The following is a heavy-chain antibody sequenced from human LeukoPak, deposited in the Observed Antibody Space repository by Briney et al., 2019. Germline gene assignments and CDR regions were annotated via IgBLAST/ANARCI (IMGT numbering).Heavy chain of an antibody. D-gene: IGHD2-15*01. CDR3: ATGVTHERYCSGGSWRQTVCAFDI. Sequence: ASVKVSCKVSGYTLTELSMRWVRQAPGKGLEWMGGFDPEDGETIYAQKFQGRVTMTEDTSTDTAYMELSSLRSEDTAVYYCATGVTHERYCSGGSWRQTVCAFDIWGQGTMVTVSS. J-gene: IGHJ3*02. V-gene: IGHV1-24*01. CDR2: FDPEDGET. CDR1: GYTLTELS.